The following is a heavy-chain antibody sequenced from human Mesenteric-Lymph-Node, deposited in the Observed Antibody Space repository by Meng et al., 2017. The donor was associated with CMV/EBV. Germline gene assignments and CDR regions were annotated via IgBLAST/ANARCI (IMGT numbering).Heavy chain of an antibody. CDR1: GYTFISYS. V-gene: IGHV1-18*01. J-gene: IGHJ6*02. CDR2: ISTYIGNA. CDR3: ARHLRDDSDDRVDV. D-gene: IGHD2-21*02. Sequence: ASVKVSCKASGYTFISYSITWVRQAPGQGLEWMGWISTYIGNANYAQKLQGRVTMTIDTSTNTAYMELRSLRSDDTAVYHCARHLRDDSDDRVDVWGQGTTVTVSS.